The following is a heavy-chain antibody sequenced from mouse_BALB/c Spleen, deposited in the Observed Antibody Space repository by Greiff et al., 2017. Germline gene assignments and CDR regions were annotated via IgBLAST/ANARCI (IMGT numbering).Heavy chain of an antibody. CDR2: IWSDGST. J-gene: IGHJ4*01. CDR3: ARQDGYYGGYYAMDY. D-gene: IGHD2-3*01. V-gene: IGHV2-6-2*01. CDR1: GFSLTSYG. Sequence: VQLQQSGPDLVAPSQSLSITCTVSGFSLTSYGVHWVRQPPGKGLEWLVVIWSDGSTTYNSALKSRLSISKDNSKSQVFLKMNSLQTDDTAMYYCARQDGYYGGYYAMDYWGQGTSVTVSS.